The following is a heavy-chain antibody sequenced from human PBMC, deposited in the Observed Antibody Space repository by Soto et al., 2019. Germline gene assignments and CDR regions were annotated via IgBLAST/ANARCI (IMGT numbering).Heavy chain of an antibody. J-gene: IGHJ6*02. Sequence: PMVLPWAAAEGQFSGLAGRRISQAKGKGLEWVAGISYDGSNKYYADSVKGRFTISRDNSKNTLYLQMNSLRAEDTAVYYCAREVFCYVYYAPHPFWYYHGMDVSGQGTSVTVS. D-gene: IGHD3-16*01. CDR3: AREVFCYVYYAPHPFWYYHGMDV. V-gene: IGHV3-30-3*01. CDR2: ISYDGSNK. CDR1: EGQFSGLA.